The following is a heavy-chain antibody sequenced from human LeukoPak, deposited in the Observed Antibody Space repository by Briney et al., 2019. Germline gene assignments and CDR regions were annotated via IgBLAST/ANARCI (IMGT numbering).Heavy chain of an antibody. CDR3: ARDGSGAAADYQYYYGMDV. CDR1: GFTFSSYA. D-gene: IGHD6-25*01. CDR2: ISGSGGST. Sequence: GGSLRLSCAASGFTFSSYAMSWVRQAPGKGLEWVSAISGSGGSTYYADSVKGRFTISRDNSKNTVYLQMNSLRTEDTAVYYCARDGSGAAADYQYYYGMDVWGQGTTVTVSS. V-gene: IGHV3-23*01. J-gene: IGHJ6*02.